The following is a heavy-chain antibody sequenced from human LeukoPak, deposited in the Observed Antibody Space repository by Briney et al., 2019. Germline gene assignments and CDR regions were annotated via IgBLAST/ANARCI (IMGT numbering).Heavy chain of an antibody. CDR3: ARANFWSGYTYYYYMDV. Sequence: PSETLSLTCTVSGGSISSYYWSWIRQPPGKGLEWIGYIYYSGSTYYNPSLKSRVTISVDTSKNQFSLKLSSVTAADTAVYYCARANFWSGYTYYYYMDVWGKGTTVTVSS. D-gene: IGHD3-3*01. CDR1: GGSISSYY. J-gene: IGHJ6*03. CDR2: IYYSGST. V-gene: IGHV4-59*01.